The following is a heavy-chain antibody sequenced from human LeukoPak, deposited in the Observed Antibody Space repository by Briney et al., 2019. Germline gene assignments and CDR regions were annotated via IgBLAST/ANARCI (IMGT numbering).Heavy chain of an antibody. V-gene: IGHV4-4*07. CDR3: ARDFAVYCVGDCYAL. CDR1: GGSISSYY. CDR2: IYTSGST. D-gene: IGHD2-21*02. J-gene: IGHJ4*02. Sequence: PSETLSLTCTVSGGSISSYYWSWIRQPAGKGLEWIGRIYTSGSTNYNPSLKSRVTMSVDTSKNPFSLKLSSVTAADTAVYYCARDFAVYCVGDCYALWGQGTLVTVSS.